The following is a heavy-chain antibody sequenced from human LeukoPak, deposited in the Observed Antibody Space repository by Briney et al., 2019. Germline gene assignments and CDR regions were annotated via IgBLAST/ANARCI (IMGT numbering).Heavy chain of an antibody. CDR1: GGSIISYY. V-gene: IGHV4-4*07. CDR3: VRDRTYYYDGSGYYLFDP. D-gene: IGHD3-22*01. J-gene: IGHJ5*02. CDR2: IYTSGST. Sequence: PSETLSLTCTVSGGSIISYYWSWIRQPAGKGLEWIGRIYTSGSTNYNPSLTSRVTMSVDTSKNQFSLKLSSVTAADTAVYYCVRDRTYYYDGSGYYLFDPWGQGTLVTVSS.